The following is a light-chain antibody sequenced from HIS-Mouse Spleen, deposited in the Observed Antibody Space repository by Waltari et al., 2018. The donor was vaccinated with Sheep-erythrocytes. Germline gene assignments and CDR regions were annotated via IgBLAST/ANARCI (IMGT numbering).Light chain of an antibody. Sequence: SYELTQPPSVSVSPGQTASITCYGAKLGDKYACWYQQKPGQSPLLVIYQDSKRPSGIPERFSGSNSGNTATLTISGTQAMDEADYYCQAWDSSTAVFGGGTKLTVL. CDR2: QDS. CDR3: QAWDSSTAV. J-gene: IGLJ2*01. V-gene: IGLV3-1*01. CDR1: KLGDKY.